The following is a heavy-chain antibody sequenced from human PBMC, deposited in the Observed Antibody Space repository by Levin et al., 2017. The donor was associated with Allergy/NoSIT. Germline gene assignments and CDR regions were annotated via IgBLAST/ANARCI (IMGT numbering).Heavy chain of an antibody. D-gene: IGHD6-19*01. CDR1: GYTFTSYD. CDR2: MNPNSGNT. Sequence: ASVKVSCKASGYTFTSYDINWVRQATGQGLEWMGWMNPNSGNTGYAQKFQGRVTMTRNTSISTAYMELSSLRSEDTAVYYCARGYSSGWYYDYWGQGTLVTVSS. J-gene: IGHJ4*02. V-gene: IGHV1-8*01. CDR3: ARGYSSGWYYDY.